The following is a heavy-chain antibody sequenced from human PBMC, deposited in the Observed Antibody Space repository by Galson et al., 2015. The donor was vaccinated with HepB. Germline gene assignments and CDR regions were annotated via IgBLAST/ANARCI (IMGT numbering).Heavy chain of an antibody. CDR2: IYWDDDK. V-gene: IGHV2-5*02. Sequence: PALVKPTQTLTLTCTFSGFSLSTSGVGVGWIRQPPGKALEWLALIYWDDDKRYSPSLKSRLTITKDTSKNQVVLTMTNMDPVDTATYYCAHSYSSSSHYYYYGMDVWGQGTTVTVSS. D-gene: IGHD6-6*01. J-gene: IGHJ6*02. CDR1: GFSLSTSGVG. CDR3: AHSYSSSSHYYYYGMDV.